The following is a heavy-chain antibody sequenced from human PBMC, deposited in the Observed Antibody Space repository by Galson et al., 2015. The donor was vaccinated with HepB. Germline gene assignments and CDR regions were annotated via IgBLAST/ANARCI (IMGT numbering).Heavy chain of an antibody. CDR1: GFTFSNYA. D-gene: IGHD2-2*01. CDR3: VRSCASTTCYDFDY. J-gene: IGHJ4*02. V-gene: IGHV3-74*01. Sequence: SLRLSCAASGFTFSNYAMNWVRQAPGKGLVWVSNINNDGSNRNYADSVKGRFTISRDNAESTLYLQMNSLTAEDTGVYYCVRSCASTTCYDFDYWGQGTLVTVSS. CDR2: INNDGSNR.